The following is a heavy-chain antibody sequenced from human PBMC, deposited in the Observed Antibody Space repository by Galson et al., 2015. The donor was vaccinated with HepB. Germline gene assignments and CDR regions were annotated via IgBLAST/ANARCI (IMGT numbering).Heavy chain of an antibody. CDR3: ARQWGGYCSGGSCYPITD. V-gene: IGHV4-39*01. J-gene: IGHJ4*02. CDR2: IYYSGST. CDR1: GGSISSSSYY. D-gene: IGHD2-15*01. Sequence: ETLSLTCTVSGGSISSSSYYWGWIRQPPGKGLEWIGSIYYSGSTDYNPSLKSRVTISVDTSKNQFSLKMSSVTAADTAVYYCARQWGGYCSGGSCYPITDWGQGTLVTVSS.